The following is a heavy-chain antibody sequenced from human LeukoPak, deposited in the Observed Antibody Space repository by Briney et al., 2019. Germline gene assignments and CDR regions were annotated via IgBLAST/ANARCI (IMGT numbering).Heavy chain of an antibody. V-gene: IGHV3-30-3*01. J-gene: IGHJ4*02. D-gene: IGHD3-22*01. Sequence: GGSLRLSCAASGFTFSSYAMHWVRQAPGKGLEWVAVISYDGSNKYYADSVKGRFTISRDNSKNTLYLQMNSLRAEDTAVYYCATHYYDSSGEDFDYWGQGTLVTVSS. CDR2: ISYDGSNK. CDR3: ATHYYDSSGEDFDY. CDR1: GFTFSSYA.